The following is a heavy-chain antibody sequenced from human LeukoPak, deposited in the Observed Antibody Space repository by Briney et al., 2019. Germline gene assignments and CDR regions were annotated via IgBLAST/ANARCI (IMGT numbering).Heavy chain of an antibody. Sequence: SETLSLTCTVSGGSFSSGTYYWTWIRQSPGKGLEWIGCFYNSGSANYNPSLKSRVTISVDTSKNQFSLKLSSVTAADTAVYYCARDYRGSYPNWFDPWGQGTLVTVSS. V-gene: IGHV4-61*01. CDR1: GGSFSSGTYY. D-gene: IGHD1-26*01. J-gene: IGHJ5*02. CDR2: FYNSGSA. CDR3: ARDYRGSYPNWFDP.